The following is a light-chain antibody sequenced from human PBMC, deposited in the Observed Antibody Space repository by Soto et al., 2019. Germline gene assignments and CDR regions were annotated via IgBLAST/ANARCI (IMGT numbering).Light chain of an antibody. CDR3: QQYGSSPPT. V-gene: IGKV3-20*01. CDR1: QSVYKNF. J-gene: IGKJ4*01. Sequence: IVLTQSPGTLSLSPGERATLSCRASQSVYKNFLAWYQQKPGQAPRLLIKGASNRATGIPDRFSGSGSGTDFSLTIDRLEHEDFAVSFCQQYGSSPPTLGGGTKVAIK. CDR2: GAS.